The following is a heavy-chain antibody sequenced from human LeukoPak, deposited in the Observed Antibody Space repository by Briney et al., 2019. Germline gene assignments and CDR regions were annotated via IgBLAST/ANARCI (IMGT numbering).Heavy chain of an antibody. V-gene: IGHV1-18*04. D-gene: IGHD3-10*01. CDR2: ISAYNGNT. CDR1: GYTFTSYG. Sequence: ASVKVSCKASGYTFTSYGISWVRQAPGQGLEWMGWISAYNGNTNYAQKLQGRVTMTTDTSTGTAYMELRSLRSDDTAVYYCARDIRRRLLWFGEIPPFDPWGQGTLVTVSS. J-gene: IGHJ5*02. CDR3: ARDIRRRLLWFGEIPPFDP.